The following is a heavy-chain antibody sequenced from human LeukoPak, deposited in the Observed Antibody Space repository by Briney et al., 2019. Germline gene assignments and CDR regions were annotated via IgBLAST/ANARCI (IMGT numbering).Heavy chain of an antibody. J-gene: IGHJ4*02. CDR3: ARDSGGSGSPNFDY. CDR2: INPNSGGT. CDR1: GYTFTGYY. D-gene: IGHD3-10*01. V-gene: IGHV1-2*06. Sequence: AASVKVSCKASGYTFTGYYMHWVRQAPGQGLEWMGRINPNSGGTNYAQKFQGRVTMTRDTSISTAYMELSRLRSDDTAVYYCARDSGGSGSPNFDYWGQGTLVTVSS.